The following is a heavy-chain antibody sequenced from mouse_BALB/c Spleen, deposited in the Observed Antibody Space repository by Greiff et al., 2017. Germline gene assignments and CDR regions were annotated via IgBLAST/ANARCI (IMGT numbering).Heavy chain of an antibody. Sequence: EVKLLESGPGLVKPSQSLSLTCSVTGYSITSGYYWNWIRQFPGNKLEWMGYISYDGSNNYNPSLKNRISITRDTSKNQFFLKLNSVTTEDTATYYCARGYYGLYYFDYWGQGTTLTVSS. D-gene: IGHD1-2*01. J-gene: IGHJ2*01. CDR1: GYSITSGYY. CDR2: ISYDGSN. V-gene: IGHV3-6*02. CDR3: ARGYYGLYYFDY.